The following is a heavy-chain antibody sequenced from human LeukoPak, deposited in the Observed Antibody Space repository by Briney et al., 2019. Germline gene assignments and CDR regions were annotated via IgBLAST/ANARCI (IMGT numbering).Heavy chain of an antibody. V-gene: IGHV3-15*01. Sequence: GGSLRLSCAASGLTFSNAWMSWVRQAPGKGLEWVGRIKSKTDGGTTDYAAPVKGRFTISRDDSKNTLYLQMNSLKTEDAAVCYCTSSAEGIAVAGSDYWGQGTLVTVSS. CDR1: GLTFSNAW. J-gene: IGHJ4*02. CDR3: TSSAEGIAVAGSDY. D-gene: IGHD6-19*01. CDR2: IKSKTDGGTT.